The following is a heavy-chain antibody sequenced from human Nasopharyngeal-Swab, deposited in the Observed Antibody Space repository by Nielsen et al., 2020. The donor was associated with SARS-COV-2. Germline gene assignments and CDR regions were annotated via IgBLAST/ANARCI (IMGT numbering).Heavy chain of an antibody. D-gene: IGHD2-2*01. CDR1: GCTISSGSYY. Sequence: SETLSLTCTVSGCTISSGSYYWSWIRQPPGKGLEWIGEINHSGSTNYNPSLKSRVTISVDTSKNQFSLKLSSVTAADTAVYYCARLLGYCSSTSCDYWGQGTLVTVSS. J-gene: IGHJ4*02. V-gene: IGHV4-39*07. CDR2: INHSGST. CDR3: ARLLGYCSSTSCDY.